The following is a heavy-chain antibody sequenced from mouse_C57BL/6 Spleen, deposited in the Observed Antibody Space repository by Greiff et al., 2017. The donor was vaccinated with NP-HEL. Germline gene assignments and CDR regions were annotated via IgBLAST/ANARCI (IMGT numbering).Heavy chain of an antibody. CDR2: ISSGSSTI. Sequence: EVQLQESGGGLVKPGGSLKLSCAASGFTFSDYGMHWVRQAPEKGLEWVAYISSGSSTIYYADTVKGRFTISRDNAKNTLFLQMTSLRSEDTAMYYCATYDYDWYYYAMDYWGQGTSVTVSS. V-gene: IGHV5-17*01. J-gene: IGHJ4*01. CDR1: GFTFSDYG. D-gene: IGHD2-4*01. CDR3: ATYDYDWYYYAMDY.